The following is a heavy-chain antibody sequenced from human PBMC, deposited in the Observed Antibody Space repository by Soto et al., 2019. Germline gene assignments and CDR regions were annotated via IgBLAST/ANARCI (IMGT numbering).Heavy chain of an antibody. Sequence: SVKVSCKASGGTFSSYAISWVRQAPGQGLEWMGIINPTCGTTNYAQKFQGRVTLTYDTSTTTAYMELSGLRSEDTAVLYCARDLAAGDHWGQGTLVTVSS. CDR1: GGTFSSYA. D-gene: IGHD6-13*01. V-gene: IGHV1-69*06. CDR3: ARDLAAGDH. CDR2: INPTCGTT. J-gene: IGHJ4*02.